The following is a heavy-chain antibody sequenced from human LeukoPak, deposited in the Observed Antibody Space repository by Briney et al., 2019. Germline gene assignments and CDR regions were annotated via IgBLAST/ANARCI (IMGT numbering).Heavy chain of an antibody. CDR1: GFTFSSYA. CDR3: AKDRQFCSSTSCYGRMTSPFDY. J-gene: IGHJ4*02. CDR2: ISGSGGST. D-gene: IGHD2-2*01. V-gene: IGHV3-23*01. Sequence: PGGSLRLSCAASGFTFSSYAMSWVRQAPGKGLEWVSAISGSGGSTYYADFVKGRFTISRGNSKNTLYLQMNSLRAEDTAVYYCAKDRQFCSSTSCYGRMTSPFDYWGQGTLVTASS.